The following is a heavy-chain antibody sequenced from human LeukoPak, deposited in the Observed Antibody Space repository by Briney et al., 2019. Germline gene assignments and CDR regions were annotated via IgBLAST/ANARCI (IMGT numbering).Heavy chain of an antibody. Sequence: GGSLKLSCLTSGFTLSTNAMSWVRQDPGKGLEGISGISGSGASTYYADSVKGRFTISRDDSRNTLYLQMNSLRGDDTAVYCCAKDVGKWESLHFFDYWGQGTLVTVSS. CDR2: ISGSGAST. CDR3: AKDVGKWESLHFFDY. V-gene: IGHV3-23*01. CDR1: GFTLSTNA. D-gene: IGHD1-26*01. J-gene: IGHJ4*02.